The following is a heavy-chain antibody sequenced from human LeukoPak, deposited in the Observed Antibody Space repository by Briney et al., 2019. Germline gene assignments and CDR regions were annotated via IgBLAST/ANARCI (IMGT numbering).Heavy chain of an antibody. CDR2: IKQDGSDK. Sequence: GGSLRLSCAASGFTFSTHWMSWVRQAPGKGLEWVANIKQDGSDKYYVDSVKGRFTISRDNAKNSLFLQMNSLRAEDTAVYYCARVRCSSNSCFPDYWGQGTLVTVSS. J-gene: IGHJ4*02. D-gene: IGHD2-2*01. V-gene: IGHV3-7*01. CDR1: GFTFSTHW. CDR3: ARVRCSSNSCFPDY.